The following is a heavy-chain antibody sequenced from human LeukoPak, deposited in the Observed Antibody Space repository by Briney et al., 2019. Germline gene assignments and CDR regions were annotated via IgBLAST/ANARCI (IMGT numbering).Heavy chain of an antibody. D-gene: IGHD3-3*01. CDR3: ATYGGFAGDPNFGVIIIRHTFDV. Sequence: SETLSLTCSVSGGSVTPTPYYWGWIRQPPGKGLEWIGSLYSSGSTYFNPSLKSRVSISVDTSKKVFSLKLNSVTAADTAVYYCATYGGFAGDPNFGVIIIRHTFDVWGQGTMVTVSS. CDR2: LYSSGST. V-gene: IGHV4-39*01. J-gene: IGHJ3*01. CDR1: GGSVTPTPYY.